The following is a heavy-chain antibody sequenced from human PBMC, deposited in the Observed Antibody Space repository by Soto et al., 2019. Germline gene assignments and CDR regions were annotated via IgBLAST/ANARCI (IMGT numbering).Heavy chain of an antibody. CDR3: ARTYYYDSTGYYRPFDY. CDR2: AGPSGSST. Sequence: GGSLTLSCTASGFTFGSYAMSWVRLPPGKGLEWVSVAGPSGSSTFYADSVRGRFTISRDNVENTLYLQMNSLRVADTALYFCARTYYYDSTGYYRPFDYWGQGTLVTVSS. V-gene: IGHV3-23*01. J-gene: IGHJ4*02. D-gene: IGHD3-22*01. CDR1: GFTFGSYA.